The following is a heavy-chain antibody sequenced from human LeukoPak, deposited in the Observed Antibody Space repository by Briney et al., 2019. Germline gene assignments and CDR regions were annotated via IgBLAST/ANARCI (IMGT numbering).Heavy chain of an antibody. CDR1: GFTFSTYA. Sequence: GGSLRLSCAASGFTFSTYAMRWVRQAPGKGLEWVSGVSDSGDITYYADSVKDRFTISRDNSKNTLYLQMNSLRAEDTAVYYCAKDRAGYSGGRGFDYWGQGTLVTVSS. CDR3: AKDRAGYSGGRGFDY. V-gene: IGHV3-23*01. D-gene: IGHD5-12*01. J-gene: IGHJ4*02. CDR2: VSDSGDIT.